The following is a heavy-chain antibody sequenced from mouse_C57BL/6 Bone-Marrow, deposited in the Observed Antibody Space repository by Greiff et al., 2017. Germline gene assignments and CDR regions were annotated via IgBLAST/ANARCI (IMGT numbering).Heavy chain of an antibody. V-gene: IGHV1-62-2*01. Sequence: VQRVESGAELVKPGASVKLSCKASGYTFTEYTIHWVKQRSGQGLEWIGWFYPGSGSIKYNEKFKDKATLTADKSSSTVYMELSRLTSEDSAVYFCARHEDGDGYYSYAMDYWGQGTSVTVSS. J-gene: IGHJ4*01. CDR3: ARHEDGDGYYSYAMDY. CDR2: FYPGSGSI. D-gene: IGHD2-3*01. CDR1: GYTFTEYT.